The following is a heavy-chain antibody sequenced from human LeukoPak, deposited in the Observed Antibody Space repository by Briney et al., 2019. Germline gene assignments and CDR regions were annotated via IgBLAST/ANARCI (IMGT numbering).Heavy chain of an antibody. CDR1: GFTFSSYW. Sequence: PGGSLRLSCAASGFTFSSYWMHWVRQAPGKGLVWVSRIYRDGSSTSYADSVKGRFTISRDDAKNTLYLQMNSLRAEDTAVYYWARDATGLDYWGQGTLVTVSS. V-gene: IGHV3-74*01. CDR3: ARDATGLDY. D-gene: IGHD2-15*01. J-gene: IGHJ4*02. CDR2: IYRDGSST.